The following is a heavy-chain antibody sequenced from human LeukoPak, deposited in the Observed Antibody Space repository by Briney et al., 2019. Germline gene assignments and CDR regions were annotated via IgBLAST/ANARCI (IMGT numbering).Heavy chain of an antibody. CDR3: ARDRPEWELLRYWFDP. CDR2: IKQDGSEK. J-gene: IGHJ5*02. D-gene: IGHD1-26*01. Sequence: GGSLRLSCAASGFTFSSYWMSWVRQAPGKGLEWVANIKQDGSEKYYVDSVKGRFTISRDNAKNSLYLQMNSLRAEDTAVYYCARDRPEWELLRYWFDPWGQGTLVTVSS. V-gene: IGHV3-7*01. CDR1: GFTFSSYW.